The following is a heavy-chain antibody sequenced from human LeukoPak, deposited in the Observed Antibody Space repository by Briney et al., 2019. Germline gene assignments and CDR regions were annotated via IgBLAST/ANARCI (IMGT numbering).Heavy chain of an antibody. V-gene: IGHV3-30*18. Sequence: GGSLRLSCGASGFTFSTYAMHWVRQTPDKGLEWVAAISSDGSIENYADSVKGRFTISRDNSKNTVFLRMNNLTPADTAVYYCAKGLDTSIWYGSWLDPWGRGTLVTVSS. D-gene: IGHD6-13*01. J-gene: IGHJ5*02. CDR1: GFTFSTYA. CDR2: ISSDGSIE. CDR3: AKGLDTSIWYGSWLDP.